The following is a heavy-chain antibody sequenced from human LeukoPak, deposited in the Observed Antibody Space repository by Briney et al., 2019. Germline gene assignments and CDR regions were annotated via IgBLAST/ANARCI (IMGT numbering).Heavy chain of an antibody. V-gene: IGHV3-53*04. CDR3: APIGGDYVSFDN. CDR2: IYSGGST. D-gene: IGHD4-17*01. CDR1: EFTVSSNY. J-gene: IGHJ4*02. Sequence: PGGSLRLSCVASEFTVSSNYMSWVRQAPGKGLEWVSVIYSGGSTYYADSVKGRFTISRHNSKNTLYLQMNSLSGEDTAGYYCAPIGGDYVSFDNWGQGTLVTVTS.